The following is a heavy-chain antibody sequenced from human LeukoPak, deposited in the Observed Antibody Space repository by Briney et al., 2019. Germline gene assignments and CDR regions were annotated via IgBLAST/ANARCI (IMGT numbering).Heavy chain of an antibody. CDR3: ARVGLNDYGSGTYADY. Sequence: GESLRLSCGASGFTFNDYYMTWLRQAPGKGLEWVSYISTHGSIIFYAASVKGRFTISRDNAKNSLYLQMNTLRAEDTAVYYCARVGLNDYGSGTYADYWGQGTLVTVSS. CDR1: GFTFNDYY. D-gene: IGHD3-10*01. CDR2: ISTHGSII. J-gene: IGHJ4*02. V-gene: IGHV3-11*04.